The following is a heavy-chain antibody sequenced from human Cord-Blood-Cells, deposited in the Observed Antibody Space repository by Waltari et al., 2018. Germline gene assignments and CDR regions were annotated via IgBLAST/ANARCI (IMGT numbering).Heavy chain of an antibody. Sequence: QVQLQESGPGLVKPSETLSLTCTVSGYSISSGYSWGWIRQPPGKGLEWIGSIYHSGSTYYNPSLKSRVTISVDTSKNQFSLKLSSVTAADTAVYYCARVVNWGGYFDYWGQGTLVTVSS. D-gene: IGHD7-27*01. CDR1: GYSISSGYS. CDR3: ARVVNWGGYFDY. J-gene: IGHJ4*02. CDR2: IYHSGST. V-gene: IGHV4-38-2*02.